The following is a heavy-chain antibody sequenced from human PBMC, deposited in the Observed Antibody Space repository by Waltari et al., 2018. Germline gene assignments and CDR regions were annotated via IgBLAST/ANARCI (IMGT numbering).Heavy chain of an antibody. D-gene: IGHD1-7*01. J-gene: IGHJ4*02. CDR1: GFTFSSYS. Sequence: EVQLVESGGGLVKPGGSLRLSCAASGFTFSSYSMNWVRQAPGKGLEWVSAISSSSYIYYADSVKGRFTISRDNAKNSLYLQMNSLRAEDTAVYYCARAPHGTYYFDYWGQGTLVTVSS. V-gene: IGHV3-21*01. CDR2: ISSSSYI. CDR3: ARAPHGTYYFDY.